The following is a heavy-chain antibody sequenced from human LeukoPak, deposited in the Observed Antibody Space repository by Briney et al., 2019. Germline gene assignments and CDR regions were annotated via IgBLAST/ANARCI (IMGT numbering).Heavy chain of an antibody. CDR1: GGSISSGSYY. D-gene: IGHD1-26*01. CDR3: AREARETYFDY. J-gene: IGHJ4*02. CDR2: IYTSGST. V-gene: IGHV4-61*02. Sequence: SETLSLTCTVYGGSISSGSYYWSWIRQPAGKGLEWIGRIYTSGSTNYNPSLKSRVTISVDTSKNQFSLKLSSVTAADTAVYYCAREARETYFDYWGQGTPVTVSS.